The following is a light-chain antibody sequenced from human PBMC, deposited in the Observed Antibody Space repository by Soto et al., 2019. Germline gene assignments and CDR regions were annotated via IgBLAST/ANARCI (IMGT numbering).Light chain of an antibody. J-gene: IGKJ3*01. CDR1: QSVSSY. Sequence: EIVLTQSPGTLSLSPGERATLSCRASQSVSSYYLAWYQQKPGQAPRLLIYAASNRATGIPARFSGSGSGTDFTLTISSLEPEDFAVYYCQQCSNWPPGIFTFGPGTKVDIK. CDR2: AAS. CDR3: QQCSNWPPGIFT. V-gene: IGKV3-11*01.